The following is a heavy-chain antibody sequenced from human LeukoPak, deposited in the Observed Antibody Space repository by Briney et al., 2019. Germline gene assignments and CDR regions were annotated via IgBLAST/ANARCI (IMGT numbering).Heavy chain of an antibody. CDR2: INGGNGNT. V-gene: IGHV1-3*01. CDR3: ARDEIEELLTGWGGMDV. Sequence: ASVKVSCKASGYTFTTYAMHWVRQAPGQRLEWMGWINGGNGNTKYSQKFQDRVTFTRDTSASTAHMELSSLRSEDTAVYYCARDEIEELLTGWGGMDVWGQGTTVTVSS. D-gene: IGHD3-10*01. CDR1: GYTFTTYA. J-gene: IGHJ6*02.